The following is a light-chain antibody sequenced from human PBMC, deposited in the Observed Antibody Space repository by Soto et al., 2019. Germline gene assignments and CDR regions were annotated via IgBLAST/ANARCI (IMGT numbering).Light chain of an antibody. J-gene: IGLJ1*01. Sequence: HSVLTQPPSVSAAPGQKVTISCSGSSSNIGNNYVSWYRQLPGTAPKLLIYENNKRPSGIPDRFSGSKSGTSATLGITGLQTGDEADYYCGTWDSSLSAFYVFGTGTKVTVL. CDR1: SSNIGNNY. CDR3: GTWDSSLSAFYV. CDR2: ENN. V-gene: IGLV1-51*02.